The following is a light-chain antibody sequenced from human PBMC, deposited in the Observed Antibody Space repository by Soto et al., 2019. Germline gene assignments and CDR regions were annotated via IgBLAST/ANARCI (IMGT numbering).Light chain of an antibody. V-gene: IGKV3-20*01. CDR3: QQYGSSPRT. Sequence: EVMMTQSPATLSVSQGERATLSCRSSQSVSSSYLAWYQQKPGQAPRLLIYGASSRATGIPDRFSGSGSGTDFTLTISRLEPEDFAVYYCQQYGSSPRTFGQGTMV. CDR1: QSVSSSY. CDR2: GAS. J-gene: IGKJ1*01.